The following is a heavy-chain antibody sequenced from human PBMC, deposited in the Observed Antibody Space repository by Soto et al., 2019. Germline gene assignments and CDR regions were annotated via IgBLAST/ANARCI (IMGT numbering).Heavy chain of an antibody. J-gene: IGHJ4*02. D-gene: IGHD6-13*01. V-gene: IGHV4-59*01. CDR2: VYNSGST. CDR3: ARYRREAVAGYTLDN. CDR1: GGSISSNY. Sequence: SETLSLTCTVSGGSISSNYWTWIRQPSGKGLEWIGYVYNSGSTNYNPSLKSRVTISEDTSKSQSSLKVNSMTAADTAVYYCARYRREAVAGYTLDNWGQGILVTVSS.